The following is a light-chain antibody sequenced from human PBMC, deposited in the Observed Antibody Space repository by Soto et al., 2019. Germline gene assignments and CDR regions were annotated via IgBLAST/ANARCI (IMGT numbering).Light chain of an antibody. CDR1: SSNIGAGYD. CDR3: QSYDSSRSPLYV. V-gene: IGLV1-40*01. CDR2: ANN. Sequence: QSVLAQPPSVSVAPGQRVSISCTGSSSNIGAGYDVHLYQHLPGTAPKLLIYANNNRPSGVPDRFSGSKSGTSASLAITGLQAEDEADYYCQSYDSSRSPLYVFGTGTKVTVL. J-gene: IGLJ1*01.